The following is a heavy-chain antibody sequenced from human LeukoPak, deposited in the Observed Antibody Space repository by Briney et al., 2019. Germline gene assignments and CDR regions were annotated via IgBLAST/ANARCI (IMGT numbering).Heavy chain of an antibody. D-gene: IGHD3-10*02. J-gene: IGHJ4*02. CDR2: IYYTGNT. CDR1: GGSTSDYY. V-gene: IGHV4-4*07. CDR3: ARGGTLFTYFDS. Sequence: SETLSLTCSVSGGSTSDYYWNWIRQPAGQGLEWLGRIYYTGNTAYNPSLESRLTMSLDTAKNQFSLKVTSVTAADTAVYYCARGGTLFTYFDSSGQATLVTVSS.